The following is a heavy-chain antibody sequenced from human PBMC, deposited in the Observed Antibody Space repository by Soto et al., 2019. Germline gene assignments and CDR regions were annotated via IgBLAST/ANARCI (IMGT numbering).Heavy chain of an antibody. CDR1: GGSISSGGYY. J-gene: IGHJ4*02. CDR3: ARGWAGGYDYFDY. Sequence: PSETLSLTGTVSGGSISSGGYYWSRIRQHPGKGLEWIGYIYYSGSSYYNPSLKSRVTISVDTSKNQFSLKLSSVTAADTAVYYCARGWAGGYDYFDYWGQGTLVTVSS. D-gene: IGHD2-8*02. CDR2: IYYSGSS. V-gene: IGHV4-31*03.